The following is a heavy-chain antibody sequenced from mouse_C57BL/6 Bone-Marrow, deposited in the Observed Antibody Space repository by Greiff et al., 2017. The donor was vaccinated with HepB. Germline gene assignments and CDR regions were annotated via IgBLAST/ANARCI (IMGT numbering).Heavy chain of an antibody. CDR1: GYTFTSYW. CDR2: INPSSGST. J-gene: IGHJ1*03. Sequence: VQLQQSGAELAKPGASVKLSCKASGYTFTSYWMHWVKQRPGQGLEWIGYINPSSGSTKYNQKFKDKATLTADKSSSTAYMQLSSLTYEDSAVYYCALDSSGYVYFDVWGTGTTVTVSS. D-gene: IGHD3-2*02. V-gene: IGHV1-7*01. CDR3: ALDSSGYVYFDV.